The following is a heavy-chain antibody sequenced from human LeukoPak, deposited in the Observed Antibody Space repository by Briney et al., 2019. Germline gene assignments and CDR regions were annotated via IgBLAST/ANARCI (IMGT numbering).Heavy chain of an antibody. J-gene: IGHJ4*02. CDR3: ARAYSGYEGFDY. D-gene: IGHD5-12*01. CDR1: GFTFSSYA. V-gene: IGHV3-23*01. CDR2: ISGSGGST. Sequence: GGSLRLSCAASGFTFSSYAMSWVRQAPGKGLEWVSAISGSGGSTYYADSVKGRFTISRDNSKNTLYLQMNSLRAEDTAVYYCARAYSGYEGFDYWGQGTLVTVSS.